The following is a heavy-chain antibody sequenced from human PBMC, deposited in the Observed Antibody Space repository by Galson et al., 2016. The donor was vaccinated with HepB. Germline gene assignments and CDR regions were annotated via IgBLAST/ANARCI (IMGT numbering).Heavy chain of an antibody. V-gene: IGHV4-34*01. CDR3: ARGPRLTIFGAVIRSSKNYHCGMDV. Sequence: SETLSLTCAVSGESFNNYYWNWIRQPPGKGLEWIGEIHHTGSTNYNPSLKSRVTISLDMSAKQFSLKLTSVTAADTAVYYCARGPRLTIFGAVIRSSKNYHCGMDVWGQGSTVTVS. CDR1: GESFNNYY. CDR2: IHHTGST. J-gene: IGHJ6*02. D-gene: IGHD3-3*01.